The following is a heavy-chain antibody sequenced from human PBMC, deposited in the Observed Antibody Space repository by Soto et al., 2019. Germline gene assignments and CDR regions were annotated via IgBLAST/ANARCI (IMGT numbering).Heavy chain of an antibody. CDR3: ARDFPDKPCPDY. CDR1: GFTFSSYS. Sequence: PGGSLRLSCAASGFTFSSYSMNWVRQVPGKGLEWVSSISSSSSYIYYADSVKGRFTISRDNAKNSLYLQMNSLRAEGTAVYYCARDFPDKPCPDYWGQGTLVTVSS. D-gene: IGHD3-9*01. CDR2: ISSSSSYI. V-gene: IGHV3-21*01. J-gene: IGHJ4*02.